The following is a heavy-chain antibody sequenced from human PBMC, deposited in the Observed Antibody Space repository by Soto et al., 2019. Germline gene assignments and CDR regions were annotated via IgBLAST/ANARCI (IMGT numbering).Heavy chain of an antibody. J-gene: IGHJ5*02. D-gene: IGHD6-13*01. V-gene: IGHV1-8*01. CDR2: MNPNSGNT. CDR1: GYTFTSYD. CDR3: ARERAAAGSNWFAP. Sequence: QVQLVQSGAEVKKPGASVKVSCKASGYTFTSYDINWVRQATGQGLEWMGWMNPNSGNTGYAQKFQGRVTMTRNTSISTSYMELSSLRSEDTAVYYCARERAAAGSNWFAPWSQGSLVTVSS.